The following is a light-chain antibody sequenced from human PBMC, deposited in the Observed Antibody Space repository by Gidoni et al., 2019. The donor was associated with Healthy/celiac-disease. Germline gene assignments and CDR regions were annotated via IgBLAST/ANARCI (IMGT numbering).Light chain of an antibody. CDR1: QSVLYSSNNKNY. J-gene: IGKJ4*01. Sequence: IVMTQSPDSLAVSLGERATINCKSSQSVLYSSNNKNYLAWYQHKPGQPPKLLIYWASTRESGVPDRFSGSGSGTDFTLTIISLQAEDVAVYYCQQYYSTPLTFGGGTKVEIK. CDR2: WAS. CDR3: QQYYSTPLT. V-gene: IGKV4-1*01.